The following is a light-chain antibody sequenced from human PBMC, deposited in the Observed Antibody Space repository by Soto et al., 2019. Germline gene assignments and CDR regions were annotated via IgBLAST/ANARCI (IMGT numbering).Light chain of an antibody. CDR3: QHYGTSAL. Sequence: EIVLTQSPGTLSLSPGERATLSCRASESVSTSYLAWYQQKPGQAPRLLIYGASGGATGIPDRFSVSASGTDFTLTISRLEPEDFAVYYCQHYGTSALFGPGTKVDIK. CDR1: ESVSTSY. J-gene: IGKJ3*01. V-gene: IGKV3-20*01. CDR2: GAS.